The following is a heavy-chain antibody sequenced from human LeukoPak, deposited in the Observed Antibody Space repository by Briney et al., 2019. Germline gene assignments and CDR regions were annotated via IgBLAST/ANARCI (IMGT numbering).Heavy chain of an antibody. D-gene: IGHD3-10*01. CDR2: IWHDGSHK. CDR3: ARGIFGSGSYPDF. Sequence: GRSLRLSCAASGFSFDTYAMHWVRQAPGQGLEWVALIWHDGSHKFYSNSVRGQFTISRDNSKNTVYLQMNNLRPDDTAVYYCARGIFGSGSYPDFWGQGTLVTVSS. J-gene: IGHJ4*02. V-gene: IGHV3-33*01. CDR1: GFSFDTYA.